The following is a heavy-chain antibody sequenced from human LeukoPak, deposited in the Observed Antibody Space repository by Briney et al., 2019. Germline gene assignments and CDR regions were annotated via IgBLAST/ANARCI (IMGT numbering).Heavy chain of an antibody. Sequence: GSLRLSCAASGFTFSSYTMNWVRQPPGKGLEWIGSIYYSGSTYYNPSLKSRVTISVDTSKNQFSLKVSSVTAADTAVYYCARVYDSGSQAYFYYMDVWGKGTTVTISS. V-gene: IGHV4-39*07. J-gene: IGHJ6*03. CDR2: IYYSGST. CDR3: ARVYDSGSQAYFYYMDV. D-gene: IGHD3-10*01. CDR1: GFTFSSYT.